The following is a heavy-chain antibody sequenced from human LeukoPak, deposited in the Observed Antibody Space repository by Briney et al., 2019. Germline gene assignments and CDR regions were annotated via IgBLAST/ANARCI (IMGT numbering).Heavy chain of an antibody. J-gene: IGHJ4*02. CDR1: GFTFSSYA. CDR2: ISGSGGST. Sequence: GSLRLSCAASGFTFSSYAMSWVRQAPGKGLEWVSAISGSGGSTYYADSVKGRFTISRDNSKNTLYLQMNSLRAEDTAVYYCAKTPPRYCSSTSCYGTDYWGQGTLVTVSS. V-gene: IGHV3-23*01. CDR3: AKTPPRYCSSTSCYGTDY. D-gene: IGHD2-2*01.